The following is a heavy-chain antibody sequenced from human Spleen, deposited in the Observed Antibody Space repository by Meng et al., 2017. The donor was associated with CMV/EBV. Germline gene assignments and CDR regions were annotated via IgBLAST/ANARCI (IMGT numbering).Heavy chain of an antibody. CDR1: GASITTTKW. J-gene: IGHJ5*02. V-gene: IGHV4-4*02. CDR3: ARVREHTSLGNYWFDP. D-gene: IGHD3-16*01. Sequence: GASITTTKWWTWVRQPPGKGLEWVGEIDHSGNSNSNPSLKSRLTLSLDTSKNHLSLRMTSVTAEDTAIYYCARVREHTSLGNYWFDPWGQGTLVTVSS. CDR2: IDHSGNS.